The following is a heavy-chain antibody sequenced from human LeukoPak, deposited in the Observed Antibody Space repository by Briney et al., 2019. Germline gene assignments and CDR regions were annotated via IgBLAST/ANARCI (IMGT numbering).Heavy chain of an antibody. CDR1: GFTFSSYW. J-gene: IGHJ5*02. V-gene: IGHV3-7*01. D-gene: IGHD6-6*01. CDR2: IKQDGSEK. Sequence: PGGSLRLSCAASGFTFSSYWMSWVRQAPGKGLEWVANIKQDGSEKYYVDSVKGRFTISRDNAKNSLYLQMNSLRAEDTAVYCCARSEYSSFSPFDPWGQGTLVTVSS. CDR3: ARSEYSSFSPFDP.